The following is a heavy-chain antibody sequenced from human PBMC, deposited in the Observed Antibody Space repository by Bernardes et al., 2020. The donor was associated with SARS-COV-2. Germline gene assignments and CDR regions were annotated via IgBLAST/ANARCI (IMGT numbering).Heavy chain of an antibody. CDR3: AKGRGYNFGYYVFDI. D-gene: IGHD5-18*01. CDR2: ISGSGGST. V-gene: IGHV3-23*01. J-gene: IGHJ3*02. Sequence: GSLRLSCAASGFTFSTYAMSWVRQAPGKGLEWVSGISGSGGSTYYADSVKGRFTISRDVSKKTLYLHMNSLRAEDTAVYYCAKGRGYNFGYYVFDIWGQGTMVTVSS. CDR1: GFTFSTYA.